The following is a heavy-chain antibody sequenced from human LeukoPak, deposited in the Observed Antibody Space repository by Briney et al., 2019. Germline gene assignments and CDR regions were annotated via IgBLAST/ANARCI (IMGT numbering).Heavy chain of an antibody. CDR2: IYDSGST. V-gene: IGHV4-59*05. CDR3: ARHYGP. D-gene: IGHD3-16*01. J-gene: IGHJ5*02. CDR1: GGSISGYY. Sequence: SETLSLTCTVSGGSISGYYWSWIRQPPGKGLEWIGSIYDSGSTYYNPSLKSRVTISVDTSKNQFSLKLNSVTAADTAVYYCARHYGPWGQGALVTVSS.